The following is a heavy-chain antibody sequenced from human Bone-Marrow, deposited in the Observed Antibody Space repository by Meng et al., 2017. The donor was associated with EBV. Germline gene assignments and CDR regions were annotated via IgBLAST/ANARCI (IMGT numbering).Heavy chain of an antibody. D-gene: IGHD6-19*01. V-gene: IGHV1-69*01. CDR1: GGTFSSYA. Sequence: QVQLGASGGGVKKAWSWVKVSCKASGGTFSSYAISWVRQAPGQGLEWMGGIIPIFGTANYAQKFQGRVTITADESTSTAYMELSSLRSEDTAVYYCARDQGMRGVAVTGIDYWGQGTLVTVSS. CDR2: IIPIFGTA. J-gene: IGHJ4*02. CDR3: ARDQGMRGVAVTGIDY.